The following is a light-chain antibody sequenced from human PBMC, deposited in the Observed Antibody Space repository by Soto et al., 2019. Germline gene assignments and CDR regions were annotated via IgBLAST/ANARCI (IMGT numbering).Light chain of an antibody. CDR1: QTLTTRF. CDR2: GAS. V-gene: IGKV3-20*01. Sequence: EIVLTQSPGTLSLSPGARATLSCMASQTLTTRFLAWYQKKPGQAPRLLIYGASSRATGIPDRFSGSGSGTEDTLTISRREPEDFAVYSCQQYADFPYPVGQGTTLEIK. J-gene: IGKJ2*01. CDR3: QQYADFPYP.